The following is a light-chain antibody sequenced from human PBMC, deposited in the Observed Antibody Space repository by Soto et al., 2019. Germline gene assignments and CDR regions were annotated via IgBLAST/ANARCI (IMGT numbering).Light chain of an antibody. CDR1: SSDVGAYNS. V-gene: IGLV2-8*01. Sequence: QSALTQPASVSGSPGQSITISCTGTSSDVGAYNSVCWYQHNPGKAPKLMIHDVSIRPSGVPDRFSGSKSGNTASLTVSGLQAEDEADYYCSSYAGSNTVVFGGGTKVTVL. CDR2: DVS. CDR3: SSYAGSNTVV. J-gene: IGLJ2*01.